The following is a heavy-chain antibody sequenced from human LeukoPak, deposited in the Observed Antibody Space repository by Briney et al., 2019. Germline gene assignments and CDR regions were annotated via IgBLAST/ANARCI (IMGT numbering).Heavy chain of an antibody. CDR3: AKDLKMILDAFDI. CDR2: ISGSDGST. CDR1: RLSIKYYA. D-gene: IGHD3-22*01. V-gene: IGHV3-23*01. J-gene: IGHJ3*02. Sequence: GGSLTLSCAACRLSIKYYAMRWLRQAPGKGLEWVSGISGSDGSTYYADPVKGRFTISRDNSENTVYLQMNSLRAQDTAVYYCAKDLKMILDAFDIWGQGTMVTVSS.